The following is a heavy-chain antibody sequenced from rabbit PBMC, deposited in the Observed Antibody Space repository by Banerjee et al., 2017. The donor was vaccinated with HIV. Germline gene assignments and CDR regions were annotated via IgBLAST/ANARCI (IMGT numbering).Heavy chain of an antibody. Sequence: QGQLVESGGGLVTLGGSLKLSCKASGIDFSAYAISWVRQAPGKGLEWIACIDAGSSGYTWYANWAKGRFTISKTSSTTVTLQMTTMTGADTDTYFCARWVSGSNYWDLWGPGTLVTVS. V-gene: IGHV1S45*01. CDR1: GIDFSAYA. J-gene: IGHJ4*01. CDR3: ARWVSGSNYWDL. CDR2: IDAGSSGYT. D-gene: IGHD8-1*01.